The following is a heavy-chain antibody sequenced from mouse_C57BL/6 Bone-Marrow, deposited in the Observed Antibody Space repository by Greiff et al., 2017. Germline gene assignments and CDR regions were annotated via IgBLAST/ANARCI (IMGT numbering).Heavy chain of an antibody. CDR3: ARERWLQPAMDY. Sequence: QVQLKESGAELAKPGASVKLSCKASGYTFTSYWMHWVKQRPGQGLEWIGYINPSSGYTKYNQKFKDKATSPADKSSRTASRQLSSLTYEDSAVYDCARERWLQPAMDYWGQGTSVTVSS. V-gene: IGHV1-7*01. J-gene: IGHJ4*01. D-gene: IGHD2-3*01. CDR1: GYTFTSYW. CDR2: INPSSGYT.